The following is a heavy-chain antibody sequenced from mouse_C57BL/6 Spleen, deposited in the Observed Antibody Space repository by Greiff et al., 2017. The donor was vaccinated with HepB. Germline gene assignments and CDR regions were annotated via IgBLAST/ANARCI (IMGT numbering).Heavy chain of an antibody. V-gene: IGHV5-17*01. D-gene: IGHD2-3*01. Sequence: EVMLVESGGGLVKPGGSLKLSCAASGFTFSDYGMHWVRQAPEKGLEWVAYISSGSSTIYYADTVKGRFTISRDNAKNTLFLQMTSLRSEDTAMYYCARPIYDGYYEDAMDYWGQGTSVTVSS. CDR2: ISSGSSTI. J-gene: IGHJ4*01. CDR3: ARPIYDGYYEDAMDY. CDR1: GFTFSDYG.